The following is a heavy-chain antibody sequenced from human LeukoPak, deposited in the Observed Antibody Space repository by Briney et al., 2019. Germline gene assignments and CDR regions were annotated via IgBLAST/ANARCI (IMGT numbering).Heavy chain of an antibody. J-gene: IGHJ6*04. CDR3: AELGITMIGGV. D-gene: IGHD3-10*02. V-gene: IGHV3-30*04. CDR1: GFTFSSYA. Sequence: GGSLRLSCAASGFTFSSYAMHWVRQAPGKGLEWVAVISYDGSNKYYADSVKGRFTISRDNSKNTLYLQMNSLRAEDTSVYYCAELGITMIGGVWGKGTTVTISS. CDR2: ISYDGSNK.